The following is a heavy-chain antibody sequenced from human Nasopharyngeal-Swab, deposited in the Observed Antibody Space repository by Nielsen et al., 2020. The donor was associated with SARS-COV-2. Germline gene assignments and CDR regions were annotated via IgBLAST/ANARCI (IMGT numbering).Heavy chain of an antibody. Sequence: GESLKISCAASGFTFSSYTMSWVRQAPGKGLEWVSAISGSGGSTYYADSVKGRLTISRDNSKNALYLQMNSLRAEDTAVYYCAKDQGSGWYHDAFDIWGQGTMVTVSS. CDR1: GFTFSSYT. D-gene: IGHD6-19*01. CDR2: ISGSGGST. V-gene: IGHV3-23*01. J-gene: IGHJ3*02. CDR3: AKDQGSGWYHDAFDI.